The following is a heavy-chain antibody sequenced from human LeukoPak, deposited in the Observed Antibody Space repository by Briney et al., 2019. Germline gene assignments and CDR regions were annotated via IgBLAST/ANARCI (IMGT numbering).Heavy chain of an antibody. CDR2: IYYSGST. D-gene: IGHD3-10*01. CDR3: ARGNYYGSGSYYNWFDP. CDR1: GGSISSGDYY. V-gene: IGHV4-30-4*01. Sequence: SETLPLTCTVAGGSISSGDYYWSWIRQPPGKGLEWIGSIYYSGSTYYNPSLKSRVTISVDTSKSQFSLKLSSVTAADTAVYYCARGNYYGSGSYYNWFDPWGQGTLVTVSS. J-gene: IGHJ5*02.